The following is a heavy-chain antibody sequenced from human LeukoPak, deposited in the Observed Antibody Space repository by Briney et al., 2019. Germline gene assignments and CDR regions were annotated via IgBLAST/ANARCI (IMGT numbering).Heavy chain of an antibody. V-gene: IGHV3-9*01. Sequence: PGGSLRLSCAASGFTFDDYAMHWVRQAPGKGLEWVAGISLNSDSIGYADSMKGRFTISRDNAKNSLYLQMNSLRTEDTALYYCAKSRIAAAGSGPNGFDTWGQGTMVTVSS. CDR1: GFTFDDYA. J-gene: IGHJ3*02. CDR3: AKSRIAAAGSGPNGFDT. CDR2: ISLNSDSI. D-gene: IGHD6-13*01.